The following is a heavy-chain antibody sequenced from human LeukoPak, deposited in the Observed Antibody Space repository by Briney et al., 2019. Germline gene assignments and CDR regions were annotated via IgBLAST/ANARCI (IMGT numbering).Heavy chain of an antibody. CDR3: ATGRALFY. CDR2: INQSGST. V-gene: IGHV4-34*01. CDR1: GFTFGDYA. Sequence: GSLRLSCTTSGFTFGDYAMSWIRQPPGKGLEWIGEINQSGSTNYNPSLKSRVTISIDTSKNQFSLRLSSVTAADTAVYFCATGRALFYWGQGTLVTVSS. J-gene: IGHJ4*02.